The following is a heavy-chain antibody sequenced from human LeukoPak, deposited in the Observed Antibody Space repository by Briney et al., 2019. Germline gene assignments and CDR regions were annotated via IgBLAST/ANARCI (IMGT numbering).Heavy chain of an antibody. CDR2: FDPEDNEI. V-gene: IGHV1-24*01. J-gene: IGHJ2*01. D-gene: IGHD3-22*01. CDR1: GSSLTQLR. CDR3: ATEDYEVHWPYWIFDL. Sequence: GASVKVSCKISGSSLTQLRLHWVRQAPGKGLEWMGGFDPEDNEIIYAQNFQDRVVMTEDTSANTAYLELSSLTSDDTAIYYCATEDYEVHWPYWIFDLWGRGTLIIVSS.